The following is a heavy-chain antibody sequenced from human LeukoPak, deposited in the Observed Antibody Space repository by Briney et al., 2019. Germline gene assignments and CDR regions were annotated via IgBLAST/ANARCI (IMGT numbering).Heavy chain of an antibody. CDR2: IYYSGST. CDR1: GGSISSYY. J-gene: IGHJ3*02. D-gene: IGHD3-3*01. Sequence: SETLSLTCTVSGGSISSYYWSWIRQPPGKGLEWIGYIYYSGSTYYNPSLKSRVTISVDTSKNQFSLKLSSVTAADTAVYYCASSLLRPYAFDIWGQGTMVTVSS. CDR3: ASSLLRPYAFDI. V-gene: IGHV4-59*06.